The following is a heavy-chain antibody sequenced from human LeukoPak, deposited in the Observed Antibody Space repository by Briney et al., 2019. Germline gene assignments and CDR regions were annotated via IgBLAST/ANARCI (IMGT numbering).Heavy chain of an antibody. J-gene: IGHJ4*02. CDR1: GFTFSSYS. Sequence: KSGGSLRLSCAASGFTFSSYSMNWVRQAPGKGLEWVSSIVSSTNYIYYVDSVRGRFTISRDNAKNSLYLQMNGLRAEDTAVYYCAREGFDYWGQGALVTVSS. CDR2: IVSSTNYI. CDR3: AREGFDY. V-gene: IGHV3-21*01.